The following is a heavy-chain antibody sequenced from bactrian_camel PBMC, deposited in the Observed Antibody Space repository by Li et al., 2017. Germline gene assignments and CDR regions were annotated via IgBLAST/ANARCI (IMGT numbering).Heavy chain of an antibody. J-gene: IGHJ4*01. V-gene: IGHV3S6*01. Sequence: HVQLVESGGGLVQPGGSVRVSCEASGFVFSDYFMAWVRQNPGEGLQWLCSISSDGTKAWYDDSVTGRFTISQDKAKSTVYLDMTNLEPDDAGMYYCAAAKGRGGRWSEVKKYDYWGQGTQVTVS. CDR3: AAAKGRGGRWSEVKKYDY. CDR1: GFVFSDYF. CDR2: ISSDGTKA. D-gene: IGHD2*01.